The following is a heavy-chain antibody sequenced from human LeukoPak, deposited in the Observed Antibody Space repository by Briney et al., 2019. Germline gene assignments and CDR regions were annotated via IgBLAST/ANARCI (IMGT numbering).Heavy chain of an antibody. D-gene: IGHD3-10*01. CDR1: GGSFSGYY. Sequence: SETLSLTCAVYGGSFSGYYWSWIRQPPGKGLEWIGEINHSGSTNYNPSLKSRVTISVDTSKNQFSLKLSSVTAADMAVYYCARAPAMVRGAPTFDYWGQGTLVTVSS. V-gene: IGHV4-34*01. CDR2: INHSGST. J-gene: IGHJ4*02. CDR3: ARAPAMVRGAPTFDY.